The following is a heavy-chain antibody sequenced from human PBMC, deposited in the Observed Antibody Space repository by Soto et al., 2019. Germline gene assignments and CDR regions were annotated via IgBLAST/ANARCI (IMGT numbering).Heavy chain of an antibody. CDR1: GGTFSSYA. Sequence: SVKVSCKATGGTFSSYAISWVRQARGQGLEWMGGIIPIFGTANYAQKFQGRVTITADESTSTAYMELSSLRSEDTAVYYCARVAGGYSYGWDAFDIWGQGTMFTVSS. D-gene: IGHD5-18*01. J-gene: IGHJ3*02. CDR3: ARVAGGYSYGWDAFDI. V-gene: IGHV1-69*13. CDR2: IIPIFGTA.